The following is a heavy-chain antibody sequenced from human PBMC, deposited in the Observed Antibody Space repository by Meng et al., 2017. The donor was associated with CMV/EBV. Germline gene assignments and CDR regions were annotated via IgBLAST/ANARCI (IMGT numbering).Heavy chain of an antibody. V-gene: IGHV3-15*01. CDR3: TTLLRGF. CDR2: IKSKIDGGKI. J-gene: IGHJ4*02. CDR1: GFTFTNAA. D-gene: IGHD2-15*01. Sequence: RLACAASGFTFTNAAMTWVRQASGKGLEWIGRIKSKIDGGKIDYAAPVRGRFAISSDDSKATVYLQIDTLEIEDTGMYYCTTLLRGFWGQGTLVTVSS.